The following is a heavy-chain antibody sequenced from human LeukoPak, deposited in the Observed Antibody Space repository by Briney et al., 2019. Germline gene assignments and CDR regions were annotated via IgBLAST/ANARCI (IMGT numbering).Heavy chain of an antibody. CDR2: ISSSSSYI. D-gene: IGHD6-19*01. Sequence: GGSLRLSCAASGFTFSSYSMNWVRQAPGKGLEWVSSISSSSSYIHYADSVKGRFTISRDNAKNSLYLQMNSLRAEDTAVYYCSKEVENTSGWYSHFDYWGQGTLVTVSS. CDR3: SKEVENTSGWYSHFDY. J-gene: IGHJ4*02. V-gene: IGHV3-21*01. CDR1: GFTFSSYS.